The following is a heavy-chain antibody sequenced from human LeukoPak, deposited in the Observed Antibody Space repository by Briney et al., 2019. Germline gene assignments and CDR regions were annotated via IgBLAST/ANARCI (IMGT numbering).Heavy chain of an antibody. Sequence: PGGSLKLSCAASGLTFSTYGMPWVRKAPGKGLGGVAFIRYDGSNKYYADSVKGRFTISRDNSKNTLYLQMNSLRAEDTAVYFCAKDKDPWKSTSISDFDYWGQGTLVTVSS. V-gene: IGHV3-30*02. CDR2: IRYDGSNK. D-gene: IGHD1-1*01. J-gene: IGHJ4*02. CDR1: GLTFSTYG. CDR3: AKDKDPWKSTSISDFDY.